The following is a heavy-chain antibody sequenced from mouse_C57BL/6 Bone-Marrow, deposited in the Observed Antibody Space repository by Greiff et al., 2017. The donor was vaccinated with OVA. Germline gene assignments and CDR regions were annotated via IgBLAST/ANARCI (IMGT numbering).Heavy chain of an antibody. CDR2: IYPGNSDT. J-gene: IGHJ4*01. V-gene: IGHV1-5*01. Sequence: EVQLQQSGTVLARPGASVKMSCKTSGYTFTSYWMHWVKQRPGQGLEWIGAIYPGNSDTSYNQKFKGKAKLTAVTSASTAYMGLSSRTNEDSAVYYCKGRGGYGYDGNYYAMDYWGQGTSVTVSS. CDR1: GYTFTSYW. D-gene: IGHD2-2*01. CDR3: KGRGGYGYDGNYYAMDY.